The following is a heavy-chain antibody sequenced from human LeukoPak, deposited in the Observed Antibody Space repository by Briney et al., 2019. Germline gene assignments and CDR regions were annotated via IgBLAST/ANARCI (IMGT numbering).Heavy chain of an antibody. CDR2: ISDSGGGT. Sequence: GGSLRLSCAASGFTIRSYAMTRVRQAPGKGLEWVSGISDSGGGTYYADSVRGRFTISRDNSKITLYLQMNSLRAEDTALYYCAKVEGRGSNYSHFDYWGQGTLVTVSS. V-gene: IGHV3-23*01. D-gene: IGHD1-26*01. CDR1: GFTIRSYA. CDR3: AKVEGRGSNYSHFDY. J-gene: IGHJ4*02.